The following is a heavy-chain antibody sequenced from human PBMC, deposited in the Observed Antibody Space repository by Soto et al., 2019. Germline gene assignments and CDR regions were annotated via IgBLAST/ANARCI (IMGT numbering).Heavy chain of an antibody. CDR1: VFSFSKYS. J-gene: IGHJ4*02. V-gene: IGHV3-21*06. CDR2: INDRSNYI. CDR3: ANFPSRSSSTCVDY. Sequence: VGSLRLSCASSVFSFSKYSMNCVRHSPGKGLEWVSSINDRSNYIYYADSVKGRFTISRDNAINSLYLQMNSLRPDDTAMYYCANFPSRSSSTCVDYWGRGTLDTVSS. D-gene: IGHD2-15*01.